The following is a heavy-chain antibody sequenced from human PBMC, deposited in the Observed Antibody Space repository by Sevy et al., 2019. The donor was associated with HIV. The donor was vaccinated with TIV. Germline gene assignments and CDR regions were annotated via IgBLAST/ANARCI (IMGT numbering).Heavy chain of an antibody. CDR2: IKSKTDGGTT. D-gene: IGHD3-10*01. V-gene: IGHV3-15*01. CDR1: GFTFSNAW. J-gene: IGHJ3*02. CDR3: TVRITMVRAHRAFDI. Sequence: GESLKISCAASGFTFSNAWMSWVRQAPGKGLEWVGRIKSKTDGGTTDYAAPVKGRFTISRDDSKNTLYLQMNSLKTESTAVYYCTVRITMVRAHRAFDIWGQGTMVTVSS.